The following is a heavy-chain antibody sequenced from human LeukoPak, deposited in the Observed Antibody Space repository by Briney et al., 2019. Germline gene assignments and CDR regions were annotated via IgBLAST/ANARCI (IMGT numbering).Heavy chain of an antibody. CDR2: IYPSEST. CDR3: ARTKTEFRLVLSGFVDY. J-gene: IGHJ4*02. CDR1: GYSISSGYY. Sequence: SETLSLTCTVSGYSISSGYYWGWIGQPPGKGLEWIGSIYPSESTYYNPSLKSRVTMSVDTSKNQFSLKLSSVTAADTAVYYCARTKTEFRLVLSGFVDYWGQGTLVTVSS. V-gene: IGHV4-38-2*02. D-gene: IGHD6-19*01.